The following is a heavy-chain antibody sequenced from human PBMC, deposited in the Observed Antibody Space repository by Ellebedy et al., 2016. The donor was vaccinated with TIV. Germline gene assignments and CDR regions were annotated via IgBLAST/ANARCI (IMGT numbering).Heavy chain of an antibody. CDR2: INPSGGST. V-gene: IGHV1-46*01. CDR1: GYTFSSYF. Sequence: ASVKVSCXASGYTFSSYFMHWVRQAPGQGLEWMGIINPSGGSTSYAQKFQGRVTLTRDTSTRTVYMELSSLRSEDTAVYYCARDLFGGVTADYWGQGTLVTVSS. D-gene: IGHD3-16*01. J-gene: IGHJ4*02. CDR3: ARDLFGGVTADY.